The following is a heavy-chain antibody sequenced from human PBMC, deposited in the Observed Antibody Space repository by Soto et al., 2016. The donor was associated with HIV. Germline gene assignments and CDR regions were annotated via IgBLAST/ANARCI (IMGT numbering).Heavy chain of an antibody. J-gene: IGHJ4*02. V-gene: IGHV3-30*04. CDR2: ISYDGSNK. CDR1: GFTFSNFA. CDR3: AREVLRYFDY. D-gene: IGHD3-9*01. Sequence: VQLVESGGGVVQPGRSLRLSCSASGFTFSNFAMHWVRQAPGKGLEWVAAISYDGSNKYYADSVKGRFTISRDNSKDTVYLQMISLRPEDTAIYYCAREVLRYFDYWGQGSLVTVSS.